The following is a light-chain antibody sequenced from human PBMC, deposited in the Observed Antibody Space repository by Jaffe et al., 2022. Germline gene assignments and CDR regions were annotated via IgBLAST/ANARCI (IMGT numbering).Light chain of an antibody. CDR1: QGISSY. CDR2: AAS. J-gene: IGKJ1*01. Sequence: AIRLTQSPSSLSASTGDRVTITCRASQGISSYLAWYQQKPGKAPKLLIYAASTLQSGVPSNFSGSGSGTDFTLTISCLQSEDFATYYCQQYYGYPRTFGQGTKVEIK. V-gene: IGKV1-8*01. CDR3: QQYYGYPRT.